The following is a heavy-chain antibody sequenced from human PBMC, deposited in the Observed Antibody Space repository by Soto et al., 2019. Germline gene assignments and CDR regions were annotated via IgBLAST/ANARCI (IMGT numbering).Heavy chain of an antibody. V-gene: IGHV3-23*01. CDR3: XKLSSLDDYFYYYHMDV. CDR2: ISASGGST. D-gene: IGHD3-16*02. J-gene: IGHJ6*02. CDR1: GFTFSNYG. Sequence: PGGSLRLSCVASGFTFSNYGMSWVRQAPGKGLEWVSGISASGGSTYYADSVKGRFTTSRDNSKNTLYLQMNTLRAGDTAVYYCXKLSSLDDYFYYYHMDVWGQGTTVTVSS.